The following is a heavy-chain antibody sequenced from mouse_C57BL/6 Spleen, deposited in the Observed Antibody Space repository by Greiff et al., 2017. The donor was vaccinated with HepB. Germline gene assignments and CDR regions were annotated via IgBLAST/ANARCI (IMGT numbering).Heavy chain of an antibody. Sequence: QVQLKQPGAELVRPGSSVKLSCKASGYTFTSYWMHWVKQRPIQGLEWIGNIDPSDSETHYNQKFKDKATLTVDKSSSTAYMQLSSLTSEDSAVYYCARSITTGFDYWGQGTTLTVSS. V-gene: IGHV1-52*01. CDR2: IDPSDSET. J-gene: IGHJ2*01. CDR3: ARSITTGFDY. CDR1: GYTFTSYW. D-gene: IGHD1-1*01.